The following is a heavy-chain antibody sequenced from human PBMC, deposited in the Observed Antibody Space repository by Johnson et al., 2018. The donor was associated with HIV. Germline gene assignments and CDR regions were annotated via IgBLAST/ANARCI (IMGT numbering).Heavy chain of an antibody. D-gene: IGHD4-17*01. Sequence: VQLVESGGGVVQPGRSLRLSCAASGFTVSSNYMSWVRQAPGKGLEWVSVIYSGGSTYYADSVKGRFTISRDNSKNTLYLQMNSLRAEDTAVYYCARAGYGDFWDAFDIWGPGTVVTVSS. CDR2: IYSGGST. CDR3: ARAGYGDFWDAFDI. V-gene: IGHV3-66*01. CDR1: GFTVSSNY. J-gene: IGHJ3*02.